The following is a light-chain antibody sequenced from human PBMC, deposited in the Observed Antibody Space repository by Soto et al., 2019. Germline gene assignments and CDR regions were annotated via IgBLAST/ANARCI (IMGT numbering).Light chain of an antibody. CDR2: WAS. V-gene: IGKV4-1*01. J-gene: IGKJ4*01. CDR1: QSVLYSSNNKNY. Sequence: DIVMMPSPDATLASSRERATINCKSSQSVLYSSNNKNYLAWYQQKPGQPPKLLIYWASTRESGVPDRFSGSGSGTDFTLTISSLQAEDVAVYYCQQYYSTPLTFGGGTKVDIK. CDR3: QQYYSTPLT.